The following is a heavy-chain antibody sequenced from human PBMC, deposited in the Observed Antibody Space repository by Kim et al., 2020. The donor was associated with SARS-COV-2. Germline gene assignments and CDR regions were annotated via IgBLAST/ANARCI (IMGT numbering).Heavy chain of an antibody. Sequence: SETLSLTCTVSGGSISSSSYYWGWIRQPPGKGLEWIGSIYYSGSTYYNPSLKSRVTISVDTSKNQFSLKLSSVTAADTAVYYCARHNVVVIAQQKFDYWGQGTLVTVSS. CDR2: IYYSGST. V-gene: IGHV4-39*01. D-gene: IGHD2-21*01. CDR3: ARHNVVVIAQQKFDY. J-gene: IGHJ4*02. CDR1: GGSISSSSYY.